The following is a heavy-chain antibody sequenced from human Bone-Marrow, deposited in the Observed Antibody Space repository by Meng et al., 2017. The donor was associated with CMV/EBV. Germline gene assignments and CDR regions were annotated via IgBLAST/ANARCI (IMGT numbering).Heavy chain of an antibody. CDR3: ARDPGWYYCES. Sequence: SETLSLTCTVSGGSVSSGYYYWSWIRQPPGKGLEWIGYMSYNGGTNYKPSLQSRVTISVDMSKNQFSLTLSLVTAADTAVYYCARDPGWYYCESWGQGILV. CDR2: MSYNGGT. J-gene: IGHJ4*02. CDR1: GGSVSSGYYY. V-gene: IGHV4-61*01.